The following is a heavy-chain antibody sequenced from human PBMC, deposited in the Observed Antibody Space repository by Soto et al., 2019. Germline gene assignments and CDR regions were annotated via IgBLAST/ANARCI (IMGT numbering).Heavy chain of an antibody. CDR2: IRNNADGGTA. CDR1: GFPFIDAW. J-gene: IGHJ4*02. D-gene: IGHD3-16*01. V-gene: IGHV3-15*05. CDR3: STALRRDSALGAY. Sequence: GGSLRLSCAASGFPFIDAWMTWVRQAPGKGLQWIGRIRNNADGGTADLAAPVRGRFSISRDDSKDTLYLHMNSLEIHDTAVYFGSTALRRDSALGAYWGQGTLVTVSS.